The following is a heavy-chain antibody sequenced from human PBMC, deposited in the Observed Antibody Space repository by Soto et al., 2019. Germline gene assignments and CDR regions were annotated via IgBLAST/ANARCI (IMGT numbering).Heavy chain of an antibody. J-gene: IGHJ5*02. CDR2: TYQSGST. D-gene: IGHD3-10*01. CDR1: GGSSRSGTYT. Sequence: QLQLQESGSGLVKPSQTLSLPCAVSGGSSRSGTYTWNWIRQPPGKGLEWIGYTYQSGSTFYSASLKGRVTITVDRAKNQCSLKLSSVTAADTAVYYCARDGAVRGAMGWFDPWGQGTLVTVSS. CDR3: ARDGAVRGAMGWFDP. V-gene: IGHV4-30-2*01.